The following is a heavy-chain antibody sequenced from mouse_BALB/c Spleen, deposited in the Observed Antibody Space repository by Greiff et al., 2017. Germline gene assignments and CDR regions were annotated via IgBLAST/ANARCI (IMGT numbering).Heavy chain of an antibody. J-gene: IGHJ2*01. CDR2: ISSGGGST. V-gene: IGHV5-12-1*01. D-gene: IGHD2-10*02. CDR3: ARQQYGNFYYFDY. CDR1: GFAFSSYD. Sequence: DVKLVESGGGLVKPGGSLKLSCAASGFAFSSYDTSWVRQTPEKRLEWVAYISSGGGSTYYPDTVKGRFTISRDNAKNTLYLQMSSLKSEETAMYYCARQQYGNFYYFDYWGQGTTLTVSS.